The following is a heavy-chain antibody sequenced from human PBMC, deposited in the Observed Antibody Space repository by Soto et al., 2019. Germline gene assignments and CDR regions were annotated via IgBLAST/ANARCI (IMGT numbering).Heavy chain of an antibody. CDR1: GGPISSYY. Sequence: TLSLTCTVSGGPISSYYWSWIRQPPGKGLEWIGYIYYSGSTNYNPSLKSRVTISVDTSKNQFSLKLSSVTAADTAVYYCARDKSFGGVILANAFDIWGQGTMVTVSS. D-gene: IGHD3-16*01. J-gene: IGHJ3*02. CDR2: IYYSGST. V-gene: IGHV4-59*01. CDR3: ARDKSFGGVILANAFDI.